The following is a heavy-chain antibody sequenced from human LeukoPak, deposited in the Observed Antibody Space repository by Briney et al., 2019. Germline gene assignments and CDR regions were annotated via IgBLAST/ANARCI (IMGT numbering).Heavy chain of an antibody. CDR1: GFTFSSYA. J-gene: IGHJ4*02. CDR2: ISSSSSYI. Sequence: GGSLRLSCAVSGFTFSSYAMSWVRQAPGKGLEWVSSISSSSSYIYYADSVKGRFTISRDNAKNSLYLQMNSLRAEDTALYYCAKGLRYFDQGVDYWGQGTLVTVSS. V-gene: IGHV3-21*04. CDR3: AKGLRYFDQGVDY. D-gene: IGHD3-9*01.